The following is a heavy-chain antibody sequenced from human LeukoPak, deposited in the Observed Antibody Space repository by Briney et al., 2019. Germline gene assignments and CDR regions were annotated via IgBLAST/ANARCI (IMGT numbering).Heavy chain of an antibody. CDR2: IWSDGSNK. CDR1: GFPFSSWG. V-gene: IGHV3-33*01. Sequence: GRSLRLSCAASGFPFSSWGMHWVRQAPGKGLEWVAVIWSDGSNKNYADSVKGRFTISKHNSKNTLYLQMNSLRAEDTAVYYCTRDPNRRTYGMDVWGQGTTVTVSS. J-gene: IGHJ6*02. CDR3: TRDPNRRTYGMDV. D-gene: IGHD1/OR15-1a*01.